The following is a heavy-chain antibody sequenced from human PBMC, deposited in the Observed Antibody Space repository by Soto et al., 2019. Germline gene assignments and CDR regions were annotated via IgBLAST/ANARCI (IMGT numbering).Heavy chain of an antibody. CDR3: ARSARPYYYYGTDV. D-gene: IGHD6-6*01. J-gene: IGHJ6*02. CDR1: GYTFTSYD. Sequence: ASVKVSCKASGYTFTSYDINWVRQATGQGLEWMGWMNPNSGNTGYAQKFQGRVTMTRNTSISTAYMELSSLRSEDTAVYYCARSARPYYYYGTDVWGQGTTVTVSS. CDR2: MNPNSGNT. V-gene: IGHV1-8*01.